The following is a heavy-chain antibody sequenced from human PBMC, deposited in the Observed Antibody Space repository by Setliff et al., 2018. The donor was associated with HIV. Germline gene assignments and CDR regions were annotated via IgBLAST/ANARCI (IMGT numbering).Heavy chain of an antibody. CDR1: GGSISSVNW. J-gene: IGHJ2*01. CDR3: ARDQRLPGVQPPYWYFDL. CDR2: IYYSGST. V-gene: IGHV4-31*11. D-gene: IGHD6-25*01. Sequence: SETLSLTCAVSGGSISSVNWWTWVRQHPGKGLEWIGYIYYSGSTYYNPSLKSRVTISVDTSKNQFSLKLSSVTAADTAVYYCARDQRLPGVQPPYWYFDLWGRGTLVTVSS.